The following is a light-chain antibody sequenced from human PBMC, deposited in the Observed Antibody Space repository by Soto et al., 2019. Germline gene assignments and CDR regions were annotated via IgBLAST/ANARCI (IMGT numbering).Light chain of an antibody. J-gene: IGKJ4*01. Sequence: EIVMTQSPATLSVSPGERATLSCRASRTVSSNLAWYQQKPGQAPRLLVYGASTRATGIPARFSGSGSGTEFTLPISSLQSEDFAVYYCQQYHNWPPLTFGGGTKVEIK. V-gene: IGKV3D-15*01. CDR2: GAS. CDR3: QQYHNWPPLT. CDR1: RTVSSN.